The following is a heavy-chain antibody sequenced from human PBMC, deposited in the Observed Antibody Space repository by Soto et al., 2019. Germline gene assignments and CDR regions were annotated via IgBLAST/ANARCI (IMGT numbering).Heavy chain of an antibody. CDR3: GRLGRDGYTVPFDY. D-gene: IGHD6-25*01. CDR2: ITSKRYGGTA. V-gene: IGHV3-49*05. CDR1: GFLFGDYA. J-gene: IGHJ4*02. Sequence: VQLVESGGGFVKPGRSLRLSCTGSGFLFGDYAITWFRQPPGKGLECAGFITSKRYGGTAEYAASVRGRFTISRDDSKNIAYLQMDSLVTEDTAVYYCGRLGRDGYTVPFDYWGQGTLVTVSS.